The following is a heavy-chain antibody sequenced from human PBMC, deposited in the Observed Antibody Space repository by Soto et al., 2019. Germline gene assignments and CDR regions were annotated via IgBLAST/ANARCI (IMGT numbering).Heavy chain of an antibody. J-gene: IGHJ4*02. CDR2: IYYSGST. CDR3: ARHPTDYYDSSGEELDY. CDR1: GGSISSSSYY. V-gene: IGHV4-39*01. Sequence: SETLSLTCTVSGGSISSSSYYWGWIRQPPGKGLEWIGSIYYSGSTYYNPSLKSRVTISVDTSKNQFSLKLSSVTAADTAVYYCARHPTDYYDSSGEELDYWGQGTLVTVSS. D-gene: IGHD3-22*01.